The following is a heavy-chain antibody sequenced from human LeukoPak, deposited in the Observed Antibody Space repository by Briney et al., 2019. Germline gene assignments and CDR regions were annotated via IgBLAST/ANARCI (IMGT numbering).Heavy chain of an antibody. Sequence: GGSLRLSCAASGFAFSTYSLTWVRQAPGKGLEWVSSISSSSSYIYYADSVKGRFTISRDNSKNTLYLQMNSLRAEDTAVYYCASGSGSYRTPYYYMDVWGTGTTVTVSS. CDR1: GFAFSTYS. D-gene: IGHD3-10*01. CDR2: ISSSSSYI. V-gene: IGHV3-21*04. J-gene: IGHJ6*03. CDR3: ASGSGSYRTPYYYMDV.